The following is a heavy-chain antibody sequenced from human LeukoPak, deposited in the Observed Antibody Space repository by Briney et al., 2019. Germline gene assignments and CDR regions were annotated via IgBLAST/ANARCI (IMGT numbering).Heavy chain of an antibody. V-gene: IGHV3-21*01. CDR3: ARDLGGGSYYIDY. CDR2: ISRTSSYI. J-gene: IGHJ4*02. Sequence: GGSLRLSCAASGFTFSSYSMIWVRQAPGKGLEWVSSISRTSSYIYYADSLKGRFTISRDNAENSLYLQMNSLRAEDTAVYYCARDLGGGSYYIDYWGQGTLVTVSS. D-gene: IGHD1-26*01. CDR1: GFTFSSYS.